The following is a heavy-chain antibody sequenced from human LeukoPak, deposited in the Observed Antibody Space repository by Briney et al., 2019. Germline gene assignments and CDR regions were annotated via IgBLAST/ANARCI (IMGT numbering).Heavy chain of an antibody. CDR1: GYTFTSYD. Sequence: ASVKVSCKASGYTFTSYDINWVRQATGQGLEWMGWMNPNSGNTDYAQKFQGRVTMTRNTSISTAYMELSSLRSEDTAVYYCARGSSSWSGFDPWGQGTLVTVSS. D-gene: IGHD6-13*01. V-gene: IGHV1-8*01. J-gene: IGHJ5*02. CDR2: MNPNSGNT. CDR3: ARGSSSWSGFDP.